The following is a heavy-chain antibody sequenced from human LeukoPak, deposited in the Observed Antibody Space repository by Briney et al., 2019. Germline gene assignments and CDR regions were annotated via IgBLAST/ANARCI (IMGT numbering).Heavy chain of an antibody. V-gene: IGHV4-31*03. Sequence: SQTLSLTCTVSGASISSGGYYWSWIRQHPGKCLEWIGYISYSGSPYYNPSLKSRVTISVDTSRNQFSLKLSSVTAADTAVYYCARGPHCSSTSCYSEYFHHWGQGTLVTVSS. CDR3: ARGPHCSSTSCYSEYFHH. CDR2: ISYSGSP. D-gene: IGHD2-2*01. J-gene: IGHJ1*01. CDR1: GASISSGGYY.